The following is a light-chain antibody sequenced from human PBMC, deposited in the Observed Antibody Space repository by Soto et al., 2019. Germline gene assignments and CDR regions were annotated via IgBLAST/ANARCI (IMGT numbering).Light chain of an antibody. CDR1: QSVSSN. CDR3: QPHRTSPTT. J-gene: IGKJ1*01. CDR2: GAT. V-gene: IGKV3D-15*02. Sequence: EIGMIPSARTLAGSPEGRDPGGCRASQSVSSNLAWYQQKPGQAPRLLIHGATTRATGIPARFSGSGYGTEFNLTIRSLQPEDSALYYCQPHRTSPTTFGEGTKVDIK.